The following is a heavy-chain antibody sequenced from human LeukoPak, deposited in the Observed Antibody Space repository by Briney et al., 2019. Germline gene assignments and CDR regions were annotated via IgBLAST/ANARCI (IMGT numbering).Heavy chain of an antibody. V-gene: IGHV4-38-2*02. J-gene: IGHJ4*02. Sequence: SETLSLTCTVSGYSISSGYYWGWIRQPPGKGLEWIGSIYHSGSTYYNPSLKSRVTISVDTSKNQFSLKLSSVTAADTAVYYCARDTNHYYDSSGYSQGSGEFDYWGQGTLVTVSS. CDR2: IYHSGST. D-gene: IGHD3-22*01. CDR3: ARDTNHYYDSSGYSQGSGEFDY. CDR1: GYSISSGYY.